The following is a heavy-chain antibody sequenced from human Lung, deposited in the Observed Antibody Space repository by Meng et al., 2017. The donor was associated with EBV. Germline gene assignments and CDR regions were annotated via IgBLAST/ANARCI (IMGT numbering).Heavy chain of an antibody. CDR1: GDTFTNYC. CDR3: ARVEVGITSGDY. J-gene: IGHJ4*02. Sequence: QLVNAGGDVKTPGASVKFSCKSSGDTFTNYCITWVRQATGPVLEWMGWISAYNGNTNYAQTLQCRLTMTTDTSTSTAYMELRSLRSDDTAVYYCARVEVGITSGDYWGQGTLVTVSS. CDR2: ISAYNGNT. V-gene: IGHV1-18*01. D-gene: IGHD3-10*01.